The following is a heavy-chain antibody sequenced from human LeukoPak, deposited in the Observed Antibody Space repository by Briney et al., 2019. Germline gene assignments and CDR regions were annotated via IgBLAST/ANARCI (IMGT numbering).Heavy chain of an antibody. D-gene: IGHD6-13*01. Sequence: SETLSLTCTVSGGSISSGDYYWSWIRQPPGKGLEWIGYIYYSGSTYYNPSLKSRVTISVDTSKNQFSLKLSSVTAADTAVYYCAFYSSSWYLGYWGQGTLVTVSS. CDR3: AFYSSSWYLGY. J-gene: IGHJ4*02. CDR2: IYYSGST. CDR1: GGSISSGDYY. V-gene: IGHV4-30-4*01.